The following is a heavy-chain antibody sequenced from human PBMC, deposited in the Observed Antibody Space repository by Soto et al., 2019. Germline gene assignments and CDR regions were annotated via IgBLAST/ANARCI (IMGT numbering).Heavy chain of an antibody. J-gene: IGHJ4*02. CDR1: GGSISSSSYY. CDR2: IYYSGST. CDR3: ARHIHRITISQG. D-gene: IGHD3-3*01. Sequence: SETLSLTCTVSGGSISSSSYYWGWILQPPGKGLEWIGSIYYSGSTYYNPSLKSRVTISVDTSKNQFSLKLSSVTAADTAVYYCARHIHRITISQGWXQGTLVTVSS. V-gene: IGHV4-39*01.